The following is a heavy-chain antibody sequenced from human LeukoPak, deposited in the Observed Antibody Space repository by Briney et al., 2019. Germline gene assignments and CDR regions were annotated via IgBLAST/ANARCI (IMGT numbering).Heavy chain of an antibody. V-gene: IGHV3-33*06. J-gene: IGHJ6*03. CDR3: AKARRNYYYYMDV. CDR1: GFTFSSYG. Sequence: GGSLRLSCAASGFTFSSYGMDWVGQAPSKGLERVSVIWYDGSNKYYADSVKGRFTISRDNSKNTLYLQMNSLRAEDTAVYYCAKARRNYYYYMDVWGKGTTVTVSS. CDR2: IWYDGSNK.